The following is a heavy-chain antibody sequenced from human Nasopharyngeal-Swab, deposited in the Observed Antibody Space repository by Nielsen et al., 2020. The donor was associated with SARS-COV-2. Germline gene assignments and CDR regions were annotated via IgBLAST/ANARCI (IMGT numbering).Heavy chain of an antibody. CDR1: GFSFSSYW. V-gene: IGHV3-74*01. D-gene: IGHD6-13*01. J-gene: IGHJ4*02. CDR3: ARAHNSWPAFFDY. CDR2: INSDGSYT. Sequence: GESLKISCAASGFSFSSYWMHWVRQAPGKGLVWVSRINSDGSYTSYADSVKGRFTISRDNAKNTLYLQMNSLRAEDTAVYYCARAHNSWPAFFDYWGQGTLVTVSS.